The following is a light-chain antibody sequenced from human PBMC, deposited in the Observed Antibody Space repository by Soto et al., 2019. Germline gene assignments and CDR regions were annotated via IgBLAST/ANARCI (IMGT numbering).Light chain of an antibody. J-gene: IGKJ5*01. CDR3: QQYEGLPA. Sequence: EIVMTQSPATLSLSPGETATLSCRASQSVHSNLAWFQQHPGQAPRLLIYGASSRATGIPVRFSGSGAGTEFTLTISSLQPEDFAVYYCQQYEGLPAFGQGTRLE. CDR2: GAS. V-gene: IGKV3-15*01. CDR1: QSVHSN.